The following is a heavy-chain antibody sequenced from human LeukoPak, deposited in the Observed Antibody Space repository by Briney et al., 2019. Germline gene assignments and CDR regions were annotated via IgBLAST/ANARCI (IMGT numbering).Heavy chain of an antibody. CDR3: ARPSYGDYDPYDY. CDR1: GYTFTGYY. D-gene: IGHD4-17*01. Sequence: ASVKVSCKASGYTFTGYYMHWVRQAPGRGLEWMGWINPNSGGTNYAQKFQGRVTMTRDTSISTAYMELSRLRSDDTAVYYCARPSYGDYDPYDYWGQGTLVTVSS. J-gene: IGHJ4*02. V-gene: IGHV1-2*02. CDR2: INPNSGGT.